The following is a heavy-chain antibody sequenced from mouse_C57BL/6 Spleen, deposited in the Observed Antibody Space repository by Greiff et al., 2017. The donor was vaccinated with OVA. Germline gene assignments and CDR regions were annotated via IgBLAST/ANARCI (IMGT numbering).Heavy chain of an antibody. V-gene: IGHV1-64*01. CDR2: IHPNSGST. CDR1: GYTFTSYW. D-gene: IGHD4-1*01. J-gene: IGHJ4*01. Sequence: QVQLQQPGAELVKPGASVTLSCKASGYTFTSYWMHWVKQRPGHGLEWIGMIHPNSGSTNYNEKFKSKATLTVDKSSSTAYMQLSSLTSEDSAVYYCARDPNWDWYAMDYWGQGTSVTVSS. CDR3: ARDPNWDWYAMDY.